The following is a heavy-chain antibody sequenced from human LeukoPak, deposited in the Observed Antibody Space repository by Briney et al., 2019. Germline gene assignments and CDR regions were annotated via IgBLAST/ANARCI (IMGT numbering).Heavy chain of an antibody. V-gene: IGHV1-2*02. J-gene: IGHJ4*02. CDR1: GYTFTGYY. Sequence: GASVKVPCKASGYTFTGYYMHWVRQAPGQGLEWMGWINPNTGVTNYAQKFQGRVTLTRDTSIITAYMELTRLRSDDTAVYYCARAPRGSSTWYIVYWGQGTLVTVSS. CDR3: ARAPRGSSTWYIVY. D-gene: IGHD6-13*01. CDR2: INPNTGVT.